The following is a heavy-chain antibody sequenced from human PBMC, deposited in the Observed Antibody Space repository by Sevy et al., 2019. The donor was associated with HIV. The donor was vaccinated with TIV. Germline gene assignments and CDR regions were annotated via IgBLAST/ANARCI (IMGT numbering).Heavy chain of an antibody. D-gene: IGHD3-22*01. CDR1: GYTLSELS. J-gene: IGHJ4*02. Sequence: ASVKVSCKVSGYTLSELSMHWVRQPPGKGLEWMGRFDPEDGETIYAQRFPGRVTMTEDTSADTAYMELSSLRSEDTAMYYYATAREYYSDNSGYLDYWGPGTPVTVSS. V-gene: IGHV1-24*01. CDR2: FDPEDGET. CDR3: ATAREYYSDNSGYLDY.